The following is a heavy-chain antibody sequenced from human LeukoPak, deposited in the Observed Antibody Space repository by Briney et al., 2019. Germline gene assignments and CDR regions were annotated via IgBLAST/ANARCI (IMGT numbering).Heavy chain of an antibody. CDR1: GGSISSGSYY. V-gene: IGHV4-61*02. D-gene: IGHD1-26*01. CDR2: IYTSGST. J-gene: IGHJ3*02. Sequence: SQTLSLTCTVSGGSISSGSYYWSWIRQPAGKGLEWIGRIYTSGSTNYNPSLKSRVTISVDTSKNQFSLKLSSVTAADTAVYYCARGGSGGSYYFNAFDIWGQGTMVTVSS. CDR3: ARGGSGGSYYFNAFDI.